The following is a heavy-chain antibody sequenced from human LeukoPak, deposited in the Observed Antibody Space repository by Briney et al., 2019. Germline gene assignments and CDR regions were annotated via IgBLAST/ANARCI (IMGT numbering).Heavy chain of an antibody. V-gene: IGHV4-59*01. Sequence: SETLSLTCTVSGGSISNYYWSWIRQSPGKGLEWIGYIYYTGNTNYNPSLESRVIISVDTSKNQFSLKLNSVTAADTAVYYCTGDERRGTYGHWFDHWGQGTLVTVSS. CDR3: TGDERRGTYGHWFDH. CDR2: IYYTGNT. D-gene: IGHD3-16*01. J-gene: IGHJ5*02. CDR1: GGSISNYY.